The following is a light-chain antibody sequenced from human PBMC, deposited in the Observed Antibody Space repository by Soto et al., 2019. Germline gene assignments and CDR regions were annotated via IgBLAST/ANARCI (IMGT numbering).Light chain of an antibody. CDR1: QDINNY. V-gene: IGKV1-33*01. CDR3: QQYNNLPIT. CDR2: DAS. J-gene: IGKJ5*01. Sequence: IQITQSTASLAASVVDRGLITCQASQDINNYLNWNQQKPGKAPKLLIYDASNLERGVPSRFSGSGSGTDFTFTISSLQPKNFATDYCQQYNNLPITFGQGPRLEI.